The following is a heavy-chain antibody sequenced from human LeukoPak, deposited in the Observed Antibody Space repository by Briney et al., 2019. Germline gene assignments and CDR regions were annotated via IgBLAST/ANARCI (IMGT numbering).Heavy chain of an antibody. V-gene: IGHV1-24*01. CDR2: FDPEDGET. CDR1: GYTLTELS. J-gene: IGHJ4*02. CDR3: ATDLLGYCSSTSCYLRDY. D-gene: IGHD2-2*01. Sequence: PQASVKVSCKVSGYTLTELSMHWLRQAPGKGLEWMGGFDPEDGETIYAQKFQGRVTMTEDTSTDTAYMELSSLRSEDTAVYYCATDLLGYCSSTSCYLRDYWGQGTLVTVSS.